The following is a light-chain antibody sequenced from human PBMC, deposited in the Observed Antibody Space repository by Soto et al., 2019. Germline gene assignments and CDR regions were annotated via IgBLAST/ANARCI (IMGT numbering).Light chain of an antibody. CDR1: QSLRSS. V-gene: IGKV3D-15*01. Sequence: ETMMTQSPDTLSVPLGERATLSCRASQSLRSSLAWYQQKPGQAPRLLIYDASTRATGIPARFSGSGSGTEFTLTINSLQSEDSAVYYCQQHNQWPITFGQGTRLEIK. J-gene: IGKJ5*01. CDR3: QQHNQWPIT. CDR2: DAS.